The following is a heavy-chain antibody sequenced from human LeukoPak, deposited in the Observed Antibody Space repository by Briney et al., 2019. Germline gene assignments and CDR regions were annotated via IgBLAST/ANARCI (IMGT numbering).Heavy chain of an antibody. J-gene: IGHJ6*03. CDR1: GFSFSTYW. D-gene: IGHD3-16*01. Sequence: GGSLRLSCAASGFSFSTYWMAWVRQAPGKGLEWVANIKQDGGEKYYVDSVKGRFTISRDNAKNSLYLQMNSLRAEDTAVYYCARAQDYDYVWGSYLSDYYYMDVWGKGTTVTVSS. CDR3: ARAQDYDYVWGSYLSDYYYMDV. V-gene: IGHV3-7*01. CDR2: IKQDGGEK.